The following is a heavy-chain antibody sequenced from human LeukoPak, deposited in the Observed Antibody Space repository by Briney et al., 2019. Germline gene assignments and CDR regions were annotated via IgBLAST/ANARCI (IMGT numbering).Heavy chain of an antibody. CDR3: ARDLRRLRYFDY. V-gene: IGHV3-7*01. CDR1: GSTFSSYW. J-gene: IGHJ4*02. D-gene: IGHD2-15*01. Sequence: GGSLRLSCAASGSTFSSYWMSWVRQAPGKGLEWVANIKQDGSEKYYVDSVKGRFTISRDNAKNSLYLQMNSLRAEDTAVYYCARDLRRLRYFDYWGQGTLVTVSS. CDR2: IKQDGSEK.